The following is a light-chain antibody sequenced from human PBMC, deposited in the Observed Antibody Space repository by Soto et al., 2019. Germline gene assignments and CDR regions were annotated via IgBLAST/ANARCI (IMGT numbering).Light chain of an antibody. CDR1: QSISSY. Sequence: DIQMTQSPSSLSASVGDRVTITCRASQSISSYLNWYQQKPGKAPKLLIYAASSLQSGVPSRFSGSGSGTDFTLTISSLQPEYFATYYCQQSYSTPPTFGQGTK. CDR3: QQSYSTPPT. J-gene: IGKJ1*01. CDR2: AAS. V-gene: IGKV1-39*01.